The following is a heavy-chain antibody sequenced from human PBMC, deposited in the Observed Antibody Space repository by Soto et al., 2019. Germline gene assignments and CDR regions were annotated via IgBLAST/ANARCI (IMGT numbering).Heavy chain of an antibody. CDR2: INHSGST. CDR3: ASEIRGDGLDDAFDI. J-gene: IGHJ3*02. D-gene: IGHD3-10*01. CDR1: GGSFSGYY. Sequence: SETLSLTCAVYGGSFSGYYWSWIRQPPGKGLEWIGEINHSGSTNYNPSLKSRVTISVDTSKNQFSLKLSSVTAADTAVYYCASEIRGDGLDDAFDIWGQGTMVTVSS. V-gene: IGHV4-34*01.